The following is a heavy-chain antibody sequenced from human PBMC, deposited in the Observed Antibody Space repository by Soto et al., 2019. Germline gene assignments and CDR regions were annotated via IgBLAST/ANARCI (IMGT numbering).Heavy chain of an antibody. J-gene: IGHJ3*02. D-gene: IGHD2-21*01. Sequence: QVQLQESRPGLVKPSQPLSLTCTVSGGSISSGDYYWSWIRQPPGKGLEWIGYIYYSGSTYYNSSLKSRVNISVDTSKNQFALKLSSVTAADTAVYYCARHSGAHDAFDIWGQGTMVTVSS. CDR2: IYYSGST. V-gene: IGHV4-30-4*01. CDR1: GGSISSGDYY. CDR3: ARHSGAHDAFDI.